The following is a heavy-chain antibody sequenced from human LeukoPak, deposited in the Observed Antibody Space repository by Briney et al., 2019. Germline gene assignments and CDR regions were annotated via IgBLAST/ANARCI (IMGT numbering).Heavy chain of an antibody. Sequence: SETLSLTCTVSGGSISSSSYYWGWIRQPPGKGLEWIGSIYYSGSTYYNPSLKSRVTISVDTSKNQFSLKLSSVTAADTAVYYCARPLHCSSTTCYDWFDPWGQGTLVTVSS. CDR1: GGSISSSSYY. J-gene: IGHJ5*02. V-gene: IGHV4-39*01. CDR3: ARPLHCSSTTCYDWFDP. D-gene: IGHD2-2*01. CDR2: IYYSGST.